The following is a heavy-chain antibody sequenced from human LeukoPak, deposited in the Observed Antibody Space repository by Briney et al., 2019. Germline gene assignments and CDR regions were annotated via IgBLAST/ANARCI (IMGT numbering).Heavy chain of an antibody. CDR2: IIDNGYIT. D-gene: IGHD3-16*01. CDR3: AKLGGQEVHNYYVAV. V-gene: IGHV3-23*01. J-gene: IGHJ6*03. CDR1: GFTFSSYA. Sequence: EPGGSLRLSCAASGFTFSSYAMSWVRQAPGKGLEWVSGIIDNGYITYYANSVRGRFTISRDNSKNTLFLQMNSLRAEDTAVYYCAKLGGQEVHNYYVAVWGKGTTAAVSS.